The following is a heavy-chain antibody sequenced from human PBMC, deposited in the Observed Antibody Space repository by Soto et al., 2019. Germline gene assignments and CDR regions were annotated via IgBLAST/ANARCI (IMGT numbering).Heavy chain of an antibody. CDR3: ARCGSGRYYYYGMDV. Sequence: SVKVSCKASGVTFSSYAISWVRQAPGQGLEWMGGIIPIFGTANYAQKFQGRVTITADESTSTAYMELSSLRSEDTAVYYCARCGSGRYYYYGMDVWGQGTTVTVSS. CDR1: GVTFSSYA. D-gene: IGHD3-10*01. V-gene: IGHV1-69*13. CDR2: IIPIFGTA. J-gene: IGHJ6*02.